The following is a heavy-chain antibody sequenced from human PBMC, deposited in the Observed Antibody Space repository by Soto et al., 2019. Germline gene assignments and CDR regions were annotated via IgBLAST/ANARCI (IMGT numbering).Heavy chain of an antibody. CDR1: GFTFSSYS. Sequence: PGGSLRLSCAASGFTFSSYSMNWVRQAPGKGLEWVSSITGSSSHIYYADSVKGRFTISRDNAKNSLYLQMNSLRAEDTAVYYCAREGYGYWFDPWGQGTLVTVSS. V-gene: IGHV3-21*04. CDR3: AREGYGYWFDP. J-gene: IGHJ5*02. D-gene: IGHD5-18*01. CDR2: ITGSSSHI.